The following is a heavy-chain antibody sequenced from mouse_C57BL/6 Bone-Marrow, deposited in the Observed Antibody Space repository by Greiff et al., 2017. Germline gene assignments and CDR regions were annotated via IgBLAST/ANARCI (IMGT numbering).Heavy chain of an antibody. CDR2: IYPRSGNT. CDR1: GYTFTRYG. CDR3: ARGYYDYGGDYFDY. J-gene: IGHJ2*01. Sequence: QVQLQQSGAELARPGASVKLSCKASGYTFTRYGISWVKQRTGQGLEWIGEIYPRSGNTYYNEKFKGKATLTADKSSSTAYMELRSLTSEDSAVYFCARGYYDYGGDYFDYWGQGTTLTVSS. V-gene: IGHV1-81*01. D-gene: IGHD2-4*01.